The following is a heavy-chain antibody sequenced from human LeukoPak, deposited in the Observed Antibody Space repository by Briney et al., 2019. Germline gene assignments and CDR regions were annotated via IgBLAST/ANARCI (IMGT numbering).Heavy chain of an antibody. V-gene: IGHV1-69*13. CDR3: ARDRNDFWSGSRFDY. CDR1: GGTFISYA. Sequence: SVKVSCKASGGTFISYAISWVGQAPGQGREWRGGIIPIFGIASYAQKFQGRVTITADESTNPAYMELSSLRSEDTAVYYCARDRNDFWSGSRFDYWVQGALVTVSS. D-gene: IGHD3-3*01. J-gene: IGHJ4*02. CDR2: IIPIFGIA.